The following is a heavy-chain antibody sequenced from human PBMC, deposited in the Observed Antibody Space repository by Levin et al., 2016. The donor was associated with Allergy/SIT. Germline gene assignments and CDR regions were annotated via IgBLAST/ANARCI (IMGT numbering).Heavy chain of an antibody. V-gene: IGHV4-39*01. CDR2: IYYSGST. J-gene: IGHJ3*02. D-gene: IGHD2-15*01. CDR3: ARHGGVGQDAFDI. Sequence: VRQMPGKGLEWIGSIYYSGSTYYNPSLKSRVTISVDTSKNQFSLKLSSVTAADTAVYYCARHGGVGQDAFDIWGQGTMVTVSS.